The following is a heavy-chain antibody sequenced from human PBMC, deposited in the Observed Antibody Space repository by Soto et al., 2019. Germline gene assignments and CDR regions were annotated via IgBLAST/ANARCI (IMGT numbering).Heavy chain of an antibody. J-gene: IGHJ4*02. CDR1: GYTFTSYA. D-gene: IGHD3-22*01. Sequence: QVQLVQSGAEEKKPGASVKVSCKASGYTFTSYAMHWVRQAPGHRLKWMGWINTSNGNTKYSQKFQGRVTITRGTSASTAYMELSSLRSEDTAVYDCARSRGYYVIDDFWGQGTLVTVSA. CDR3: ARSRGYYVIDDF. V-gene: IGHV1-3*04. CDR2: INTSNGNT.